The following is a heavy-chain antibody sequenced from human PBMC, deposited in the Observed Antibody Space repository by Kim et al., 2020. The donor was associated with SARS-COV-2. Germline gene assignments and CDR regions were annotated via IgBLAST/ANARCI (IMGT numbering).Heavy chain of an antibody. CDR3: AVGGSYLDY. V-gene: IGHV4-31*02. D-gene: IGHD1-26*01. J-gene: IGHJ4*02. Sequence: GSTYYSPSLESRVTISVDTSKNQFSLKLSSVTAADTAVYYCAVGGSYLDYWGQGTLVTVSS. CDR2: GST.